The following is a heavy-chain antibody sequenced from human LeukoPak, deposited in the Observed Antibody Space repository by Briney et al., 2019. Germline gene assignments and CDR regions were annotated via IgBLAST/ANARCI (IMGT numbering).Heavy chain of an antibody. Sequence: GSLRLSCVVSGITFSNAWMNWVRRTPGKGLEWIGNIHYSGSTYYNPSLKSRVTISVDRSKNQFSLKLSSVTAADTAVYYCARGGRLWSGYGENWFDPWGQGTLVTVSS. V-gene: IGHV4-4*02. CDR1: GITFSNAW. J-gene: IGHJ5*02. D-gene: IGHD3-3*01. CDR3: ARGGRLWSGYGENWFDP. CDR2: IHYSGST.